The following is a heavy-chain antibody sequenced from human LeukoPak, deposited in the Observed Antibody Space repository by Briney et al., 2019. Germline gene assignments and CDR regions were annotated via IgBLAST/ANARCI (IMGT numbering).Heavy chain of an antibody. CDR3: AKYGPQDSGSSHFDY. V-gene: IGHV3-48*01. D-gene: IGHD1-26*01. CDR1: GFTFSYYN. CDR2: ISSSSSII. Sequence: PGGSLRLSCAASGFTFSYYNMNWVRQAPGKGLEWVSYISSSSSIIYYADSVKGRFTISRDNAKNSLYLQMNSLRAEDTAIYYCAKYGPQDSGSSHFDYWGQGALVTVSS. J-gene: IGHJ4*02.